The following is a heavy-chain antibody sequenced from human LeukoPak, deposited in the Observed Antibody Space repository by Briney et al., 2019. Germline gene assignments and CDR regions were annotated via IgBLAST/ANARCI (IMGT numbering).Heavy chain of an antibody. Sequence: PGRSLRLSCAASGFTFSSYGMHWVRQAPGKGLEWVAVIWYDGSNEYYADSVKGRFTISRDNSKNTLYLQMNSLRAEDTAVYYCARDGEYGTGSYYRGSFDYWGQGILVTVSS. CDR2: IWYDGSNE. D-gene: IGHD3-10*01. CDR1: GFTFSSYG. V-gene: IGHV3-33*01. CDR3: ARDGEYGTGSYYRGSFDY. J-gene: IGHJ4*02.